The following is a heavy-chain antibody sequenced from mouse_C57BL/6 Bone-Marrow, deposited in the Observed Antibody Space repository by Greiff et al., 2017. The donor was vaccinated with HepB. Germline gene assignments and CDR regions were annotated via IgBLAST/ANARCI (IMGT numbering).Heavy chain of an antibody. D-gene: IGHD1-1*01. CDR2: ISYSGST. J-gene: IGHJ3*01. CDR1: GYSITSGYD. V-gene: IGHV3-1*01. CDR3: ARGDYYGSSFAY. Sequence: VQLKESGPGMVKPSQSLSLTCTVTGYSITSGYDWHWIRHFPGNKLEWMGYISYSGSTNYNPSLKSRISITHDTSKNHFFLKLNSVTTEDTATYYCARGDYYGSSFAYWGQGTLVTVSA.